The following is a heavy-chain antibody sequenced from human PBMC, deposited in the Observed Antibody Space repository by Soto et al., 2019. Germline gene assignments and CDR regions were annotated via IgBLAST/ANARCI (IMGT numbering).Heavy chain of an antibody. J-gene: IGHJ6*02. Sequence: SKTLSLTCTVSGDSVSSGGYYWSGMRQPPGKGLEWIGYIYSSGSANYNPSLKSRVTISRDTSKNQISLKVASVTAADTAGYYFARGFPSVSMEAWGQGTTVTVSS. V-gene: IGHV4-61*08. CDR1: GDSVSSGGYY. D-gene: IGHD6-19*01. CDR3: ARGFPSVSMEA. CDR2: IYSSGSA.